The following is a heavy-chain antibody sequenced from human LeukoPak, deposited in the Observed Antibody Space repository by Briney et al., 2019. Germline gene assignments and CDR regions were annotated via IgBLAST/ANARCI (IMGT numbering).Heavy chain of an antibody. V-gene: IGHV1-18*01. Sequence: ASVKVSCKASGGTFSSYGISWVRQAPGQGREWMGWISAYNGNTNYAQKLQGRVTITADKSTSTAYMELSSLRSEDTAVYYCARDGECSGGSCYSDYWGQGTLVTVSS. CDR2: ISAYNGNT. J-gene: IGHJ4*02. D-gene: IGHD2-15*01. CDR1: GGTFSSYG. CDR3: ARDGECSGGSCYSDY.